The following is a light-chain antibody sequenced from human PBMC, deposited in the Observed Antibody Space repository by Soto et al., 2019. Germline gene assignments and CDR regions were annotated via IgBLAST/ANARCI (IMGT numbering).Light chain of an antibody. CDR3: CSYAGSYTYV. CDR1: SSDVGGYNY. CDR2: DVS. J-gene: IGLJ1*01. Sequence: QSALTQPRSVSGSPGQSVTISCTGTSSDVGGYNYVSWYQQHPGKAPKLMIYDVSKRPSGVPDRFSGSKSGNTASLTISWLQAEYEADYYCCSYAGSYTYVFGTGTKLTVL. V-gene: IGLV2-11*01.